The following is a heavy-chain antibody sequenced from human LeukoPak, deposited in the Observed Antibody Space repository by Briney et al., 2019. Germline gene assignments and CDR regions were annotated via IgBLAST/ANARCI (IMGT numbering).Heavy chain of an antibody. CDR3: ARDQVSAAGPDY. Sequence: PGGSLRLSCAASGFIASSNYMSWVRQAAEERLEWVSVIYSGGSTNYADSVKGRFTISRDNSKNTLYLQKNSLGAEDTAVYYCARDQVSAAGPDYWGQGTLVTVSS. CDR2: IYSGGST. D-gene: IGHD5/OR15-5a*01. CDR1: GFIASSNY. V-gene: IGHV3-53*01. J-gene: IGHJ4*02.